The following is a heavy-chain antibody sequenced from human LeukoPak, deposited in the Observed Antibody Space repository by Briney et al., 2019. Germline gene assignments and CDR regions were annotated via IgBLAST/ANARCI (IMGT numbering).Heavy chain of an antibody. D-gene: IGHD6-19*01. Sequence: GGSLRLSCAASGFTFSSYWMHWVRQAPGKGLVWVSRINSDGSSTSYADSVKGRFTISRDNAKNSLYLQMNSLRSEDTALYYCAKDISGWYGSFDYWGQGTLVTVSS. CDR2: INSDGSST. CDR1: GFTFSSYW. CDR3: AKDISGWYGSFDY. J-gene: IGHJ4*02. V-gene: IGHV3-74*01.